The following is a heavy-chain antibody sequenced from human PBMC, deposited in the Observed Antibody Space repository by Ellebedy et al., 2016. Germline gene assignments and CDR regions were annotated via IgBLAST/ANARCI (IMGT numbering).Heavy chain of an antibody. CDR1: GGPFSGYY. D-gene: IGHD3-22*01. Sequence: SETLSLTCAVSGGPFSGYYWTWVRQSPGKGLEWIGENDEGGRTNYNPSLKNRVTISVDESRGQFSLKMTYMTAEDTALFYCARCPGRTYYYDNRPKANVNVGFQYWGQGAQVIVSS. CDR2: NDEGGRT. CDR3: ARCPGRTYYYDNRPKANVNVGFQY. J-gene: IGHJ4*02. V-gene: IGHV4-34*01.